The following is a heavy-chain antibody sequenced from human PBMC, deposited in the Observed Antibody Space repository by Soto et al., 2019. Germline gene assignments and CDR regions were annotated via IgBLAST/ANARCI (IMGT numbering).Heavy chain of an antibody. V-gene: IGHV1-2*02. CDR2: INPNSGDA. CDR3: ARSVSFITPRPDY. CDR1: GYTFTDYH. J-gene: IGHJ4*02. D-gene: IGHD6-6*01. Sequence: ASVKVSCKASGYTFTDYHIHWVRQAPGQGLEFMGWINPNSGDANYAQKFQGRVTMTRDTSINTAYMELSKLRSDDTAIYYCARSVSFITPRPDYWGQGTLVTVSS.